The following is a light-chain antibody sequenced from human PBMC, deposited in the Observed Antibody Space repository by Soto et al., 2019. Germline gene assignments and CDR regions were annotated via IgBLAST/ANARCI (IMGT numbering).Light chain of an antibody. CDR3: QQYKSFSLT. Sequence: DIQMTQSPSTLSAFVGDRVTITCRASQRIDSWLAWYQQKPGKAPKLLIYKTSNLESGVPSRFSGSGTGTEFSLTISSLQPDDFATYYCQQYKSFSLTFGGGTKVDIK. J-gene: IGKJ4*01. CDR1: QRIDSW. V-gene: IGKV1-5*03. CDR2: KTS.